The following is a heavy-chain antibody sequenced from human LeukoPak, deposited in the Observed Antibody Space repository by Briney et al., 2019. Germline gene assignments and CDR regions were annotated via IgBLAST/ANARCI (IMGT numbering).Heavy chain of an antibody. V-gene: IGHV3-21*01. CDR2: ISSSSGYI. CDR3: ARGYDILTGYYWADY. Sequence: GGSLRLSCAASGFTFSNYSLNWVRQAPGKGLEWVSSISSSSGYIYYADSLQGRFTISRDNAKNSLYLQMNSLRAEDTAVYYCARGYDILTGYYWADYWGQGTLVTVSS. J-gene: IGHJ4*02. D-gene: IGHD3-9*01. CDR1: GFTFSNYS.